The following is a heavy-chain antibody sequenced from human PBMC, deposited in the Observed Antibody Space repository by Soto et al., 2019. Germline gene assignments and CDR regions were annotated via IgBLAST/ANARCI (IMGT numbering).Heavy chain of an antibody. J-gene: IGHJ3*02. V-gene: IGHV3-72*01. CDR1: GFTFSDHY. CDR3: ARTYTYYYDSSGYYDAFDI. Sequence: EVQLVESGGGLVQPGGSLRLSCAASGFTFSDHYMDWVRQAPGKGLEWVGRTRNKANSYTTEYAASVKGRFTISRDDSKNSLYLQMNSLKTEDTAVYYCARTYTYYYDSSGYYDAFDICGQGTMVTVSS. CDR2: TRNKANSYTT. D-gene: IGHD3-22*01.